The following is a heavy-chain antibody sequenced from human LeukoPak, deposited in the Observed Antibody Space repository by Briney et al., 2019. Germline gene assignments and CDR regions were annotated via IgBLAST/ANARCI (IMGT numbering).Heavy chain of an antibody. Sequence: SETLSLTCTVSGGSISSSSYYWGWIRQPPGKGLEWIGSIYYSGSTYYNPSLKSRVTISVDTSKNQFSLKLSSVTATDTAVYYCARRIAAAGDAFDIWGQGTMVTVSS. D-gene: IGHD6-13*01. CDR1: GGSISSSSYY. V-gene: IGHV4-39*07. CDR2: IYYSGST. CDR3: ARRIAAAGDAFDI. J-gene: IGHJ3*02.